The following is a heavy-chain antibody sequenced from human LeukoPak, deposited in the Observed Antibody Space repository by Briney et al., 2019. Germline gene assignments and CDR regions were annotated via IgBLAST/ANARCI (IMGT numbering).Heavy chain of an antibody. Sequence: SYISSSSSTIYYADSVKGRFTISRDNAKNSLYLQMNSLRAEDTAVYYCARSAARILYFQHWGQGTLVTVSS. D-gene: IGHD6-6*01. CDR2: ISSSSSTI. V-gene: IGHV3-48*01. J-gene: IGHJ1*01. CDR3: ARSAARILYFQH.